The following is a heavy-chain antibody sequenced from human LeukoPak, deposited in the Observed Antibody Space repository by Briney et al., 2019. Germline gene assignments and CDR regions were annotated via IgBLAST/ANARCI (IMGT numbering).Heavy chain of an antibody. D-gene: IGHD6-19*01. CDR3: VKGMGSSGWYGRY. Sequence: GGSLRLSCSASGFTFSSYAMHWVRQAPGKGLEYVSAISSNGGSTYYADSVKGRFTISRDNSKNTLYLQMSSLRAEDTAVYYCVKGMGSSGWYGRYWGQGTLVTVSS. J-gene: IGHJ4*02. V-gene: IGHV3-64D*06. CDR2: ISSNGGST. CDR1: GFTFSSYA.